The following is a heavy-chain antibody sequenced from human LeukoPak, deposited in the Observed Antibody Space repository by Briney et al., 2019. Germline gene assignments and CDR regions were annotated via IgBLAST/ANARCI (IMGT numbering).Heavy chain of an antibody. V-gene: IGHV4-4*02. CDR2: IYHSGST. J-gene: IGHJ3*02. CDR3: ARDSMGYYYDSSGYIRRGAFDI. Sequence: PSGTLSLTCAVSGGSISSSNWWSWVRQPPGKGLEWIGEIYHSGSTNYNPSLKSRVTISVDKSKNQFSLKPSSVTAADTAVYYCARDSMGYYYDSSGYIRRGAFDIWGQGTMVTVSS. D-gene: IGHD3-22*01. CDR1: GGSISSSNW.